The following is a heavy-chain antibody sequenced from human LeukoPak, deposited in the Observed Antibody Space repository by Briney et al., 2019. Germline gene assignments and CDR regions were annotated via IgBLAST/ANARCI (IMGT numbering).Heavy chain of an antibody. V-gene: IGHV1-69*05. CDR2: IIPIFGTA. CDR3: ARDGAGCSSTSCYTGRRCVCAFDI. Sequence: SVAVSCKASGGTFSSYAISWVRQAPGQGLEWMGGIIPIFGTANYAQKFQGRVTITMDESTSTAYMELSSLRSEDTAVYYCARDGAGCSSTSCYTGRRCVCAFDIWGQGTMVTVPS. J-gene: IGHJ3*02. D-gene: IGHD2-2*02. CDR1: GGTFSSYA.